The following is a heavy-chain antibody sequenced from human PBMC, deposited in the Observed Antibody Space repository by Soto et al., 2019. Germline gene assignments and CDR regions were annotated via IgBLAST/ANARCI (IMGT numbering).Heavy chain of an antibody. CDR1: SGSISSSNW. CDR2: IYHSGST. J-gene: IGHJ3*02. Sequence: QVQLQESGPGLVKPSGTLSLTCAVSSGSISSSNWWSWVRQPPGKGLEWIGEIYHSGSTNYNPSLKSRVTISVDKSMNQFSLKLSSVTAADTAVYYCATKDLAAAGRIPAFDIWGQGTMVTVSS. V-gene: IGHV4-4*02. CDR3: ATKDLAAAGRIPAFDI. D-gene: IGHD6-13*01.